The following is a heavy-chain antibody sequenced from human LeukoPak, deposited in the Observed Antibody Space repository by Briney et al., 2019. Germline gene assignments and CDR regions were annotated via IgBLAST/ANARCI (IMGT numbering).Heavy chain of an antibody. D-gene: IGHD6-6*01. CDR3: ARGRGVAARRGFDF. V-gene: IGHV4-34*01. Sequence: PSETLSLSCVVNGESFSNHYWTWIGQSPGKGLEGIGEIEHRGNTNYNPSLKSRVTISVDTSKNEFSLQLKSVTAADTAVFYCARGRGVAARRGFDFWGLGTLVTVSS. CDR2: IEHRGNT. J-gene: IGHJ4*02. CDR1: GESFSNHY.